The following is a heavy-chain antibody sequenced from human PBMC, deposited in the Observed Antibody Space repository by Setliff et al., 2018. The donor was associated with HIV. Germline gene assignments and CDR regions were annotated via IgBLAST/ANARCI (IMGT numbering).Heavy chain of an antibody. CDR2: ITSSSTYI. D-gene: IGHD3-3*01. V-gene: IGHV3-21*01. Sequence: GGSLRLSCAASGFIFSSYNMNWVRQAPGKGLEWVSSITSSSTYIYYADSVKGRFTISRDNAKNSLYMQMNSLRADDTAVYYCVKDVVKFWSGSGALDFWGPGTLVTVSS. CDR3: VKDVVKFWSGSGALDF. CDR1: GFIFSSYN. J-gene: IGHJ4*02.